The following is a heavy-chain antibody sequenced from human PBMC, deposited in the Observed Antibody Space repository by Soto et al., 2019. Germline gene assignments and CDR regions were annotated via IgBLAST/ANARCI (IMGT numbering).Heavy chain of an antibody. V-gene: IGHV1-46*03. J-gene: IGHJ6*03. Sequence: ASVKVSCKASGYTFINYYIHWVRQAPGQGLEWMGVINPDGGSTVYAQKFQGRVTLTRDTSTSTVYVELSSLRSDDTAVYFCVRATAARQRDYSYHYYLHIWGKGTTVTVSS. D-gene: IGHD6-6*01. CDR1: GYTFINYY. CDR3: VRATAARQRDYSYHYYLHI. CDR2: INPDGGST.